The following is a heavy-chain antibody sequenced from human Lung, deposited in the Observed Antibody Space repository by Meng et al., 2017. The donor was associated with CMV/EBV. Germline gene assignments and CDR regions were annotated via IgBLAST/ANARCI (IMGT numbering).Heavy chain of an antibody. Sequence: EVQLVESGGDSVKPRGSLRLSCAGSGFTFSNAWMSWVRQAPGKGLEWVGRIKSKTDGETADYNAPVKGRFTISRDDSKNTLYLQMNSLKTEDTAIYYCIWNDLGDYWGQGTLVTVSS. D-gene: IGHD1-1*01. CDR2: IKSKTDGETA. CDR3: IWNDLGDY. CDR1: GFTFSNAW. V-gene: IGHV3-15*01. J-gene: IGHJ4*02.